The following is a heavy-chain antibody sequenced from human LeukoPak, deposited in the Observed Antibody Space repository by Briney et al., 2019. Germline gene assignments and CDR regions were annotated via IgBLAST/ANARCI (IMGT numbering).Heavy chain of an antibody. CDR3: ATGEIEWELLSRYFQY. J-gene: IGHJ1*01. Sequence: ASVKVSCKASADTFTSYDINWVRQAPGQGLEWMGWMNPNSGNTGYAQKFQDRVTMTWSTSICTAYMELSSLKSEDTAVYYCATGEIEWELLSRYFQYWGQGTLVTVSS. V-gene: IGHV1-8*01. CDR1: ADTFTSYD. D-gene: IGHD3-10*01. CDR2: MNPNSGNT.